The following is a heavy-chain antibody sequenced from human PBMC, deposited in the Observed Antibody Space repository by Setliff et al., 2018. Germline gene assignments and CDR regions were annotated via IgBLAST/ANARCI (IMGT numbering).Heavy chain of an antibody. CDR3: ARGRSGYDFINKLNGFDY. CDR1: GFTFSSYE. V-gene: IGHV3-48*01. Sequence: PGGSLRLSCAASGFTFSSYEMNWVRQAPGKGLEWVSYISSSSSSTIYYADSVKGRFTISRDNAKNSLYLQMNSLRAEDTAVYYCARGRSGYDFINKLNGFDYWGQGTLVTVSS. D-gene: IGHD5-12*01. CDR2: ISSSSSSTI. J-gene: IGHJ4*02.